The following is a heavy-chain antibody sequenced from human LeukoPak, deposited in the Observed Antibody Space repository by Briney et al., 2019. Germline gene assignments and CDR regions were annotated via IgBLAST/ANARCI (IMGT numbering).Heavy chain of an antibody. J-gene: IGHJ5*02. Sequence: SETLSLTCTVSGGSISSGTHYWSWTRQPAGKGLGWIGRIYSSDTADYNPSLKSRVTLSVDTSKNQFSLKLSSVTAADTAVYYCARVLAAAGNNWFDPWGQGTLVTVSS. D-gene: IGHD6-13*01. CDR1: GGSISSGTHY. CDR2: IYSSDTA. CDR3: ARVLAAAGNNWFDP. V-gene: IGHV4-61*02.